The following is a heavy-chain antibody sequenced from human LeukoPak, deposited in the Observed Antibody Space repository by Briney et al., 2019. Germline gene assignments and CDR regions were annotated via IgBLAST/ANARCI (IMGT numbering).Heavy chain of an antibody. D-gene: IGHD1-26*01. Sequence: ASVKVSCKASGYTFTSYYMHWVRQAPGQGLEWMGWMNPNSGNTGYAQKFQGRVTITRNTSISTAYMELSSLRSEDTAVYYCAREFFGAGYYMDVWGKGTTVTVSS. CDR3: AREFFGAGYYMDV. CDR2: MNPNSGNT. J-gene: IGHJ6*03. CDR1: GYTFTSYY. V-gene: IGHV1-8*03.